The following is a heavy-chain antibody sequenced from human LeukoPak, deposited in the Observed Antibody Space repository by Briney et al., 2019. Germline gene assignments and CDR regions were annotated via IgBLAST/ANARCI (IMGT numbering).Heavy chain of an antibody. J-gene: IGHJ6*02. Sequence: GRSLRLSCAASGFTFSSYGMHWVRQAPGKGLEWVAVISYDGSNKYYADSVKGRFTISRDNSKNTLYLQMNSLRAEDTAVYYCAKALYSSGWYYYYGMDVWGQGTTVTVSS. D-gene: IGHD6-19*01. CDR2: ISYDGSNK. V-gene: IGHV3-30*18. CDR1: GFTFSSYG. CDR3: AKALYSSGWYYYYGMDV.